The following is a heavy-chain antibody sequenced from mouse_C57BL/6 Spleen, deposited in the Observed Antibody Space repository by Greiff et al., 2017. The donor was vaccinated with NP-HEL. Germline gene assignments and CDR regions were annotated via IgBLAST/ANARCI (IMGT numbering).Heavy chain of an antibody. Sequence: EVQVVESGGGLVKPGGSLKLSCAASGFTFSDYGMHWVRQAPEQGLEWVAYISSGSSTIYYADTVKGRFTISRDNAKNTLFLQMTSLRSEDTAMYYCARHTFYAMDYWGQGTSVTVSS. CDR2: ISSGSSTI. J-gene: IGHJ4*01. CDR1: GFTFSDYG. V-gene: IGHV5-17*01. CDR3: ARHTFYAMDY. D-gene: IGHD5-1-1*01.